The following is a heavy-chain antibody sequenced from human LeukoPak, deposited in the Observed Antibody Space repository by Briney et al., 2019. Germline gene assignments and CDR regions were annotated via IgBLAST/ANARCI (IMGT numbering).Heavy chain of an antibody. CDR3: ARMMTAIDF. CDR2: ISSAGGSI. J-gene: IGHJ4*02. V-gene: IGHV3-48*03. D-gene: IGHD2-21*02. CDR1: GFTFSSYE. Sequence: PGGSLRLSCAASGFTFSSYEMNWVRQAPGKGLEWVSYISSAGGSIYYADSVKGRFTISRDNAKNSLYLQMNSLRAEDTAVYYCARMMTAIDFWGQGTLVTVSS.